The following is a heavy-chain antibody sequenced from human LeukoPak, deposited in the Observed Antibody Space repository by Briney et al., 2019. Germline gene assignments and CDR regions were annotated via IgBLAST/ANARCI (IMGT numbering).Heavy chain of an antibody. V-gene: IGHV4-59*01. Sequence: SETLSLTCTVSGDSINKNYWSWIRQSPGKGLEWIGYIYYIGSTNYNPSPASRITISLDTSKSQFSLTLNSVTAADTAIYFCARVNTGKVTLDYWGQGILVTVSS. CDR2: IYYIGST. J-gene: IGHJ4*02. D-gene: IGHD1-14*01. CDR1: GDSINKNY. CDR3: ARVNTGKVTLDY.